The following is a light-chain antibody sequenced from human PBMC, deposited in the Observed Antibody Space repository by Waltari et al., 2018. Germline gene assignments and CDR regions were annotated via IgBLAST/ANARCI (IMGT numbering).Light chain of an antibody. J-gene: IGLJ2*01. V-gene: IGLV1-40*01. CDR3: QSYDTTLSVV. CDR2: GTN. Sequence: QSVLTQPPSVSGAPGQRVSISCTGSPSNIGAGFDVPWYQQGPGKAPKLIIYGTNTRPLGVPDRFFGSQYGTSASLAIIGLQAEDEGDYYCQSYDTTLSVVFGGGTKLTVL. CDR1: PSNIGAGFD.